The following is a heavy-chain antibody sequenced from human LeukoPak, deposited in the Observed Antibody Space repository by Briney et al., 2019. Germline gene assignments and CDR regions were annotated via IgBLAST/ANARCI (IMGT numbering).Heavy chain of an antibody. Sequence: GGSLRFSCAASGFTVSSNYMTWVRQAPGKGLEWVSVINPDGSTTNYADSVKGRFTISRDNSKTTLYLQMNSLRAEDTAVYYCAKVFYPAAGTGRVDFPFDYWGQGTLVTVSS. CDR2: INPDGSTT. CDR1: GFTVSSNY. D-gene: IGHD6-13*01. CDR3: AKVFYPAAGTGRVDFPFDY. J-gene: IGHJ4*02. V-gene: IGHV3-53*01.